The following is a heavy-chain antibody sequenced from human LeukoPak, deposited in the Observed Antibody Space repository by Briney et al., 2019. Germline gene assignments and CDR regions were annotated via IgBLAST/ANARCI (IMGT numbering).Heavy chain of an antibody. CDR3: AAMLGSSSF. CDR1: GYTFTGYY. D-gene: IGHD6-6*01. V-gene: IGHV1-58*02. J-gene: IGHJ4*02. CDR2: IVVGSGNT. Sequence: SVKVSCKASGYTFTGYYMHWVRQAPGQGLEWIGWIVVGSGNTNYAQKFQERVTITRDMSTSTAYMELSSLRSEDTAVYYCAAMLGSSSFWGQGTLVTVSS.